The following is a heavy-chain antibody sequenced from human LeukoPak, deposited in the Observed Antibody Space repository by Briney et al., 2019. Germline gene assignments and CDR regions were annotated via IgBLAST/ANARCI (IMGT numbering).Heavy chain of an antibody. J-gene: IGHJ2*01. Sequence: GASVKVSCKASGYTFTSYGISWVRQAPGQRLEWMGWISAYNGNTNYAQKLQGRVTMTTDTSTSTAYMELRSLRSDDTAVYYCAREVVVDYYYYRAYWYFDLWGRGTLVTVSS. CDR3: AREVVVDYYYYRAYWYFDL. D-gene: IGHD3-22*01. V-gene: IGHV1-18*01. CDR1: GYTFTSYG. CDR2: ISAYNGNT.